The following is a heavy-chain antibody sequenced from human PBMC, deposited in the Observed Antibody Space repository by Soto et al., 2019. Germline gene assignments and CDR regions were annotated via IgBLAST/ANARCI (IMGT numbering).Heavy chain of an antibody. J-gene: IGHJ4*02. D-gene: IGHD6-6*01. Sequence: VGSLRLSCAASGFTFSSYGMHWVRQAPGKGLEWVAVISYDGSNKYYADSVKGRFTISRDNSKNTLYLQMNSLRAEDTAVYYCAKDLGDRYSSSSTPIDYWGQGTLVTVSS. CDR1: GFTFSSYG. V-gene: IGHV3-30*18. CDR2: ISYDGSNK. CDR3: AKDLGDRYSSSSTPIDY.